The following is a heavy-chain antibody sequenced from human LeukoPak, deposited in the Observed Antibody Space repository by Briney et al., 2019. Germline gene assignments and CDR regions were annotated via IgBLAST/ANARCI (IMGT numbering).Heavy chain of an antibody. Sequence: SQTLSLTCAVSGGSISSGGYSWSWIRQPPGKGLEWIGYIYHSGSTYYNPSLKSRVTISVDRSKNQFSLKLRSVTAADTAVYYCARGGHVDTAMAIDYWGQGTLVTVSS. V-gene: IGHV4-30-2*01. J-gene: IGHJ4*02. CDR2: IYHSGST. CDR3: ARGGHVDTAMAIDY. CDR1: GGSISSGGYS. D-gene: IGHD5-18*01.